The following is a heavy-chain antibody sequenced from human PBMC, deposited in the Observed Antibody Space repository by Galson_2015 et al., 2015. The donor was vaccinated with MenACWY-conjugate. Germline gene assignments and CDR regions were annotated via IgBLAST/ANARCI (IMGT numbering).Heavy chain of an antibody. D-gene: IGHD4-17*01. J-gene: IGHJ4*02. CDR3: GGDFLGN. CDR2: IRRNTDGGTT. CDR1: GFNFNNAW. Sequence: GFNFNNAWMHWVRQAPGKGLEWVGLIRRNTDGGTTDYAAPVKGRFTISRDDSKNTLYLQMNSLKIEDTAVYYCGGDFLGNWGQGTLVTVSS. V-gene: IGHV3-15*07.